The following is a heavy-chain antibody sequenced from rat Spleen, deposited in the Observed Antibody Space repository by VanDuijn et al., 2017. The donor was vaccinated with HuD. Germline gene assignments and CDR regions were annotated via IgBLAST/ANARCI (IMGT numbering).Heavy chain of an antibody. J-gene: IGHJ3*01. CDR1: GHSITSSYR. CDR3: VKTHTMGSRFAY. Sequence: EVQLQESGPGLVKPSQSLSLTCSVTGHSITSSYRWNWIRKFPGNKLEWMGYINSAGTTNYNPSLRSRISITSDTSKNQFFLQMDSLRSEDTATYYCVKTHTMGSRFAYWGQGTLVTVSS. CDR2: INSAGTT. D-gene: IGHD1-9*01. V-gene: IGHV3-3*01.